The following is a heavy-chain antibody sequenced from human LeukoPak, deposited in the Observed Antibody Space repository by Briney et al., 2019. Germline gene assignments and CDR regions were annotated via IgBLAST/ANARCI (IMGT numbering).Heavy chain of an antibody. J-gene: IGHJ4*02. D-gene: IGHD3-10*01. CDR1: GYTFTSYY. CDR2: INPSGGST. Sequence: ASVKVSCKASGYTFTSYYMHWVRQAPGQGLEWMGIINPSGGSTSYAQKFQGRVTMTRDTSKNQFSLKLSSVTAAGTAVYYCARDGDIRGVMYYFDYWGQGTLVTVSS. CDR3: ARDGDIRGVMYYFDY. V-gene: IGHV1-46*01.